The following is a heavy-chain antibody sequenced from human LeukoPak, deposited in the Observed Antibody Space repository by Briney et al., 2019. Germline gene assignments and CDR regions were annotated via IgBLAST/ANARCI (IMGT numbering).Heavy chain of an antibody. Sequence: PGGSLRLSCAASGFTFSSYAMHWLRQPPGKGLEWVAVISYDGSNKYYADSVKGRFTISRDNSKNTLYLQMNSLRAEDTAVYYCASPPGSFRDRGQGTLVTVSS. V-gene: IGHV3-30-3*01. CDR2: ISYDGSNK. CDR1: GFTFSSYA. CDR3: ASPPGSFRD. D-gene: IGHD3-10*01. J-gene: IGHJ4*02.